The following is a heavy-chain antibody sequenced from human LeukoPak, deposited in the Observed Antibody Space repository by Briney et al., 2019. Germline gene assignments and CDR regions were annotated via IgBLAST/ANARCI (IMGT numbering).Heavy chain of an antibody. Sequence: SETLSLTCTVSGGSISSYYWSWIRQPPGKGLEWIGYIYYSGSTNYNPSLKSRVTISVDTSKNQLSLKLSSVTAADTAVYYCARGGATMVDYYYYYYMDVWGKGTTVTVSS. V-gene: IGHV4-59*01. CDR1: GGSISSYY. CDR2: IYYSGST. CDR3: ARGGATMVDYYYYYYMDV. D-gene: IGHD5-12*01. J-gene: IGHJ6*03.